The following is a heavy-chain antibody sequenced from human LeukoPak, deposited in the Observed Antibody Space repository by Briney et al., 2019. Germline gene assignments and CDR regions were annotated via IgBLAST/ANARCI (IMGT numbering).Heavy chain of an antibody. D-gene: IGHD2-8*01. CDR2: IYPGDSDT. J-gene: IGHJ4*02. Sequence: GESLKISCKGSGYTFTTSWIGWVRQMPGKGLEWMGIIYPGDSDTRYSPSFQGQVTISADKSISTAYLQWSSLKASNTAMYYCARLGYCTNGICYSYDYWGQGTLVTVSS. CDR1: GYTFTTSW. CDR3: ARLGYCTNGICYSYDY. V-gene: IGHV5-51*01.